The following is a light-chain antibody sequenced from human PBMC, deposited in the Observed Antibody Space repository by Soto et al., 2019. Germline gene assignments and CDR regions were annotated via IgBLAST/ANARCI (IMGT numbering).Light chain of an antibody. J-gene: IGLJ2*01. CDR3: QSYDSSNRA. V-gene: IGLV6-57*04. CDR2: EDN. CDR1: SGSIASNY. Sequence: NFMLTQPHSVSESPGKTVTISCTRSSGSIASNYVQWYQQRPGSAPTTVIYEDNQRPSGVPDRFSGSIDSSSNSASLTISGLKTEDEADYYCQSYDSSNRAIGGGTKLTVL.